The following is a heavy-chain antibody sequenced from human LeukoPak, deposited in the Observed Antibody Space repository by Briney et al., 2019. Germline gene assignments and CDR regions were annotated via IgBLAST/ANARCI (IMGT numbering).Heavy chain of an antibody. D-gene: IGHD6-19*01. J-gene: IGHJ5*02. Sequence: PSETLSLTCTVSGGSISSYYWSWIRQPPGKGLEWIGYIYYSGSTNYNPSLKSRVTISVDTSKNQFSLKLSSVTAADTAVYYCARHAPTSSGWSGKGNWFDPWGQGTLVTVSS. CDR3: ARHAPTSSGWSGKGNWFDP. V-gene: IGHV4-59*08. CDR1: GGSISSYY. CDR2: IYYSGST.